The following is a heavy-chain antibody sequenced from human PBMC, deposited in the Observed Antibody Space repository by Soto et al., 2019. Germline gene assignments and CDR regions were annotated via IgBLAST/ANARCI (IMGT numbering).Heavy chain of an antibody. CDR3: AKGIGSIAARSLSDY. D-gene: IGHD6-6*01. Sequence: GGSLRLSCAASGFTFSSYAMSWVRQAPGKGLEWVSAISGSGGSTYYADSVKGRFTISGDNSKNTLYLQMNSLRAEDTAVYYCAKGIGSIAARSLSDYWGQGTLVTVSS. CDR1: GFTFSSYA. J-gene: IGHJ4*02. CDR2: ISGSGGST. V-gene: IGHV3-23*01.